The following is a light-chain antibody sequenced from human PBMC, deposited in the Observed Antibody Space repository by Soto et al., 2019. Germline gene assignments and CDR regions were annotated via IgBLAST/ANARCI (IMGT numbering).Light chain of an antibody. CDR1: SSDVGGYNF. V-gene: IGLV2-8*01. Sequence: QSALTQPPSASGSPGQSVTISCTGTSSDVGGYNFVSWYQQHPGKAPKLMIYEVSKRPSGVPDRFSGSKSGNTASLTVSGLQAEDEADYYCSSYAGGNNLVFGGGTKVTVL. CDR2: EVS. CDR3: SSYAGGNNLV. J-gene: IGLJ2*01.